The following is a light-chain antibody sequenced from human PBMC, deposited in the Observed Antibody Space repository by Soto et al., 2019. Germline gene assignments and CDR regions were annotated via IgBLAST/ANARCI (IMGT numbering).Light chain of an antibody. J-gene: IGKJ5*01. V-gene: IGKV3-20*01. CDR2: GAS. CDR1: QSVSSNY. Sequence: EIVLTQSPGTLSLSPGERATLSCRASQSVSSNYLAWYQQKPGQAPRLLIYGASSRDTGIPDRLSGSGSGTDFTLTINRLEPEDFAVYYCQQYGNSPITFGQGTRLEIK. CDR3: QQYGNSPIT.